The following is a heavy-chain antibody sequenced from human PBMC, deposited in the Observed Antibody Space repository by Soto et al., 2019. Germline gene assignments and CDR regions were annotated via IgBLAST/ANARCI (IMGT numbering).Heavy chain of an antibody. J-gene: IGHJ4*02. CDR2: ISHNVSIQ. Sequence: PVGSLRLSCAASGLSFRNYAMHWVRQAPGKGLEWVTMISHNVSIQFYADSVKGRFTISRDNSKDTLYLQMNNLTPEDTAVYYCVGGSLLHWGQGTPVTVSS. CDR1: GLSFRNYA. V-gene: IGHV3-30*04. CDR3: VGGSLLH.